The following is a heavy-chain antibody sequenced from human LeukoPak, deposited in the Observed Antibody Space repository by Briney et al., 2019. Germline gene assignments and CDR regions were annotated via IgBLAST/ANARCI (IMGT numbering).Heavy chain of an antibody. CDR3: ARVLSLITIFGVVTPEGFDP. Sequence: PSQTLSLTCAVSGGSISSGGYSWSWIRQPPGKGLEWIGYIYHSGSTYYNPSLKSRVTISVDRSKNQFSLKLSSGTAADTAVYYCARVLSLITIFGVVTPEGFDPWGQGTLVTVSS. D-gene: IGHD3-3*01. CDR2: IYHSGST. CDR1: GGSISSGGYS. V-gene: IGHV4-30-2*01. J-gene: IGHJ5*02.